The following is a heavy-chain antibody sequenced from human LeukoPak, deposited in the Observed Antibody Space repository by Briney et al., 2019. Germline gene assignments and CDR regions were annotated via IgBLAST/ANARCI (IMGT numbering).Heavy chain of an antibody. CDR3: ARDCSSTSCHLYYGMDV. CDR2: ISYDGSNK. Sequence: PGGSLRLSCAASGFTFSSYAMHWVRQAPGKGLEWVAVISYDGSNKYYADSVKGRFTISRDNSKNTLYLQMNSLRAEDTAVYYCARDCSSTSCHLYYGMDVWGQGTTVTVSS. V-gene: IGHV3-30-3*01. D-gene: IGHD2-2*01. J-gene: IGHJ6*02. CDR1: GFTFSSYA.